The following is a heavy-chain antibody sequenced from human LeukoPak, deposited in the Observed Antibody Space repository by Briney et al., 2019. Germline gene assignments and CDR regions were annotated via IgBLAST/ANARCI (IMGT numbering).Heavy chain of an antibody. CDR3: AKTHPREGYEDY. J-gene: IGHJ4*02. CDR2: ISSSSSYI. D-gene: IGHD5-12*01. CDR1: GFTFSSYS. Sequence: GGSLRLSCAASGFTFSSYSMNWVRQAPGKGLEWVSSISSSSSYIYYADSVKGRFTISRDNSKNTLYLQMNSLRAEDTAVYYCAKTHPREGYEDYWGQGTLVTVSS. V-gene: IGHV3-21*01.